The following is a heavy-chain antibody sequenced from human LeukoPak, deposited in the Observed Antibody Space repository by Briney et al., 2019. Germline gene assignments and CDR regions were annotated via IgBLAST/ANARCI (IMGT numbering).Heavy chain of an antibody. CDR2: IWYDGSNK. CDR3: ARKAAAGTGSWFDP. D-gene: IGHD6-13*01. V-gene: IGHV3-33*01. J-gene: IGHJ5*02. CDR1: GFTFSSYG. Sequence: GRSLRLSRAASGFTFSSYGMHWVRQAPGKGLEWVAFIWYDGSNKYYADSVKGRFTISRDNSKNTLYLQMNSLRAEDTAVYYCARKAAAGTGSWFDPWGQGTLVTVSS.